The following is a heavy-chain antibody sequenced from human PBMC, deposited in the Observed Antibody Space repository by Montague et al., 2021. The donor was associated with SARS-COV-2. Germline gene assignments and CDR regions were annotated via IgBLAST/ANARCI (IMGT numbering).Heavy chain of an antibody. Sequence: SLRLSYAASGFTFSSHGFNWVRQAPGKGLEWVSSISSASDYICYATSVKGRFTTSRDNVKNSLYLEMNSLRVEDTAVYYCTREKELDGMDVWGQGTTVTVS. V-gene: IGHV3-21*06. D-gene: IGHD3-3*02. J-gene: IGHJ6*02. CDR1: GFTFSSHG. CDR3: TREKELDGMDV. CDR2: ISSASDYI.